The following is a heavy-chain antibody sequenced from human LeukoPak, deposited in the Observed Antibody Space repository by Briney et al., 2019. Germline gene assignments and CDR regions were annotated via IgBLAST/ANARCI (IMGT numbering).Heavy chain of an antibody. Sequence: PRGSLRLSCAASGFTFSSYGMHWVRQAPGKGLEWVAVISYDGSNKYYADSVKGRFTISRDNSKNTLYLQMNSLRAEDTAVYYCAKAPQGSHYYYYYMDVWGKGTTVTVSS. J-gene: IGHJ6*03. CDR1: GFTFSSYG. CDR2: ISYDGSNK. CDR3: AKAPQGSHYYYYYMDV. V-gene: IGHV3-30*18.